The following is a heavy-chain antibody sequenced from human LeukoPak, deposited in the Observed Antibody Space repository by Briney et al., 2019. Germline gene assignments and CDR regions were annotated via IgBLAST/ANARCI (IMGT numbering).Heavy chain of an antibody. CDR2: INPSGGST. V-gene: IGHV1-46*01. J-gene: IGHJ5*02. D-gene: IGHD6-13*01. CDR1: GYTFTSYY. Sequence: ASVKVSCKASGYTFTSYYMHWVRQAPGQGLEWMGIINPSGGSTSYAQKFQGRVTMTRDTSTSTVYMELSSLRSEDTAVYYCARDLVRGSFAAAGKRFDPWGQGTLVTVSS. CDR3: ARDLVRGSFAAAGKRFDP.